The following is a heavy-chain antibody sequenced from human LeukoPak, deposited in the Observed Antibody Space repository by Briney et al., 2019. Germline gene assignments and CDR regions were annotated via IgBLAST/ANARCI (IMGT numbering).Heavy chain of an antibody. V-gene: IGHV4-34*01. CDR2: INHSGST. D-gene: IGHD3-10*01. Sequence: PSETLSLTCAVYGGSFSGYYWSWIRQPPGKGLEWIGEINHSGSTNYSPSLKSRVTISVDTSKNQFSLKLSSVTAADTAVYYCAQGGSGRYYYYYYGMDVWGQGTTVTVSS. J-gene: IGHJ6*02. CDR1: GGSFSGYY. CDR3: AQGGSGRYYYYYYGMDV.